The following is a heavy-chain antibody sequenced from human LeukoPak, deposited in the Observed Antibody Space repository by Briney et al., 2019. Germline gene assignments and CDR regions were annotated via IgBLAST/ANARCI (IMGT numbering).Heavy chain of an antibody. V-gene: IGHV3-23*01. J-gene: IGHJ4*02. D-gene: IGHD3-22*01. CDR2: ISGSGGGT. Sequence: PWGSLRLSCAASGFTFSSYAMSWVRQAPGKGLEWVSAISGSGGGTYYADSVKGRFTISRDNSKKILYLQMNSLRVEDTALYYCAKERDSSGYFDYWGQGTLVTASS. CDR1: GFTFSSYA. CDR3: AKERDSSGYFDY.